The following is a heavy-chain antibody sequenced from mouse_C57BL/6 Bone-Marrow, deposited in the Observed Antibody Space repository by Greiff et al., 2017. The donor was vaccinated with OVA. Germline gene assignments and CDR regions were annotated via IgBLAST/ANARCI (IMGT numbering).Heavy chain of an antibody. CDR1: GYTFTSYW. V-gene: IGHV1-69*01. CDR3: ARVRNSWFAY. Sequence: VQLQQPGAELVMPGASVKLSCKASGYTFTSYWMHWVKQRPGQGLEWIGEIEPSDSYTNYNQKFKGKSTLTVDKSSSTAYMQLSSLTSEDSAVYYCARVRNSWFAYWGQGTLVTVSA. CDR2: IEPSDSYT. J-gene: IGHJ3*01.